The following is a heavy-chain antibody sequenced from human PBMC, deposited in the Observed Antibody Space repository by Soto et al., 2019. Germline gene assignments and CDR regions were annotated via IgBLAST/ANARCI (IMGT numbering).Heavy chain of an antibody. CDR3: ARDQLEGNWFDP. J-gene: IGHJ5*02. CDR1: VGSISSGGYS. D-gene: IGHD1-1*01. CDR2: IYHSGYT. V-gene: IGHV4-30-2*01. Sequence: QLQLQESGSGLVKPSQTLSLTCTVSVGSISSGGYSWNWIRQAPGKGLEWIGYIYHSGYTLYNPSLKGRVTISVDKSKNHFSLNLTSVTAADTAVYYCARDQLEGNWFDPWGQGTLVTVSS.